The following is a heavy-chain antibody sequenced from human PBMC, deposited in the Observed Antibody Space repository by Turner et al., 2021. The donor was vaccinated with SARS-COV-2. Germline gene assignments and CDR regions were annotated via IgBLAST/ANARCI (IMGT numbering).Heavy chain of an antibody. CDR3: ARESGTIGQWPRFDY. V-gene: IGHV4-31*03. J-gene: IGHJ4*02. Sequence: QVQLQESGPGLVKPSQTLSLICTVSGGPLSSRSNYWSWIRQHPGKGLEWIGYIFYSGYTYYNPSLESRVSISVDTSKNQFSLKLTSATAADTAVYYCARESGTIGQWPRFDYWGQGILVTVS. D-gene: IGHD5-12*01. CDR2: IFYSGYT. CDR1: GGPLSSRSNY.